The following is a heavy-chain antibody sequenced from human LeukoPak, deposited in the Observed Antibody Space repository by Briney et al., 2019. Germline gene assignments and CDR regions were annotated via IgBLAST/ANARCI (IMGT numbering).Heavy chain of an antibody. D-gene: IGHD6-19*01. CDR1: GGSFSGYY. V-gene: IGHV4-34*01. Sequence: SETLSLTCAVYGGSFSGYYWSWIRQPPGKGLEWIGEINHSGSTNYNPSLKGRVTISVDTSKNQFSLKLSSVTAADTAVYYCARSYSSGWYRTSMDVWGQGTTVTVSS. CDR2: INHSGST. J-gene: IGHJ6*02. CDR3: ARSYSSGWYRTSMDV.